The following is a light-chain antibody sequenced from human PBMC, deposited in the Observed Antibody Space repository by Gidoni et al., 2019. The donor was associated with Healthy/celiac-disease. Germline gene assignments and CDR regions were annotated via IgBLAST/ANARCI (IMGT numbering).Light chain of an antibody. CDR2: ENN. V-gene: IGLV1-51*02. J-gene: IGLJ1*01. CDR3: GTWDSRLRAYV. CDR1: SSNIGYNY. Sequence: QSVLTQPPSVSTAPGQKVTISCSGSSSNIGYNYVSWYQPLPGTAPKLLIYENNKRPSGIPVRVPGSKSGPSAPLGITGLQTGDEADYYCGTWDSRLRAYVFGTGTKVTVL.